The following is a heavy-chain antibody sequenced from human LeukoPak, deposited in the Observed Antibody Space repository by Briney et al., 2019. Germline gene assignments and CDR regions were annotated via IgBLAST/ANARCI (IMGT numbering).Heavy chain of an antibody. CDR1: GDPISTYH. J-gene: IGHJ4*02. CDR3: ARDKRHSYGRYFAH. Sequence: SETLSLTCSVFGDPISTYHWNWLRKHPGKGMEWLAYMQSTGNSQYNSSLKSRVAMSVDTSKNQVLLNLSSVTAADTAVYYCARDKRHSYGRYFAHWGQGMLVTVSS. D-gene: IGHD5-18*01. V-gene: IGHV4-59*01. CDR2: MQSTGNS.